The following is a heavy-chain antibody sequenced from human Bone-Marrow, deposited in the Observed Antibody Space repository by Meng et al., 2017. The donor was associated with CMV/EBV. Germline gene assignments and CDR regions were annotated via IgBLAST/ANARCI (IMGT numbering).Heavy chain of an antibody. CDR2: ISGYNDNT. CDR3: ARDMGYYYDSSGSDLDYYYGMDV. Sequence: ASVKVSCKASGGTFSSYAISWVRQAPGQGLEWMGWISGYNDNTNYAQNLQGRVTMTTDRSTSTAYMELRSLRSEDTAVYYCARDMGYYYDSSGSDLDYYYGMDVWGQGTTVTVSS. V-gene: IGHV1-18*01. D-gene: IGHD3-22*01. CDR1: GGTFSSYA. J-gene: IGHJ6*02.